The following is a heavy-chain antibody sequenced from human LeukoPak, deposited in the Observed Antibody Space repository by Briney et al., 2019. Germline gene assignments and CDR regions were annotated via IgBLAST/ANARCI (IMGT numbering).Heavy chain of an antibody. Sequence: PGRSLRLSCAASGFTFSSYWMHSVRHAPGKGLVWVSRINSDGSSTSYADSVKGRFTISRDNAKNTLYLQMNSLRAEDTGVYYCASPTTDYWGQGTLATVSS. CDR2: INSDGSST. CDR1: GFTFSSYW. CDR3: ASPTTDY. V-gene: IGHV3-74*01. J-gene: IGHJ4*02. D-gene: IGHD1-1*01.